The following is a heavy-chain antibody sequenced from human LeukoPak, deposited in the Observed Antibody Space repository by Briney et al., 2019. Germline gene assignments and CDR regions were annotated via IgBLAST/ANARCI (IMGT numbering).Heavy chain of an antibody. V-gene: IGHV4-59*01. CDR3: ARMAAYYYSMDV. D-gene: IGHD6-25*01. J-gene: IGHJ6*02. Sequence: SETLSLTCTVSGGSISNYYWSWIRQPPGKGLEWIGYIYYSGSTNYNPSLKSRVTISVDTSKNQFSLKLSSVTAADTAVYYCARMAAYYYSMDVWGQGTTVTVSS. CDR2: IYYSGST. CDR1: GGSISNYY.